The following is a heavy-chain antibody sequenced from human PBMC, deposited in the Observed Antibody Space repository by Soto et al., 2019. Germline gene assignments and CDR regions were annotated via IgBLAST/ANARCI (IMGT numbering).Heavy chain of an antibody. CDR3: AREAYGGGDCYYYYYGMDV. Sequence: SETLSLTCAVSGGSISSSNWWSWVRQPPGKGLEWIGEIYHSGSTNYNPSLKSRVTISVDKSKNQFSLKLSSVTAADTAVYYCAREAYGGGDCYYYYYGMDVWGQGTKVTVSS. CDR2: IYHSGST. D-gene: IGHD2-21*02. J-gene: IGHJ6*02. V-gene: IGHV4-4*02. CDR1: GGSISSSNW.